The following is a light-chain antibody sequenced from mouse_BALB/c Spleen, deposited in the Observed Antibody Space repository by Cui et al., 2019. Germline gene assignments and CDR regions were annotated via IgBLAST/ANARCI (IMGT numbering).Light chain of an antibody. CDR3: QQHYSTPYT. CDR2: AAT. J-gene: IGKJ2*01. V-gene: IGKV12-98*01. CDR1: QTIGTW. Sequence: DIQMTQSPASQCVSLGESVTITCLASQTIGTWLAWYQQKPGKSPQLLIYAATSFADGVPSRFSGSGSGTKFSFKISSLQAEDFVSYYCQQHYSTPYTFGGGTKLEIK.